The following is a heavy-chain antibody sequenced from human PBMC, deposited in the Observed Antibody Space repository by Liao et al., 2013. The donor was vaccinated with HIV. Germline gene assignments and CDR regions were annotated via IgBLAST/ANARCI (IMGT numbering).Heavy chain of an antibody. CDR2: INHSGST. V-gene: IGHV4-34*01. Sequence: QVQLQQWGAGLLKPSETLSLSCAVHGESFSGDYWSWIRQSPGKGLEWIGEINHSGSTNYNPSLKSRVTILVDTSKNQFSLKLSSVTAADTAVYYCAREVASSSVDYYYYYYMDVWGKGTTVTVSS. D-gene: IGHD6-6*01. CDR1: GESFSGDY. CDR3: AREVASSSVDYYYYYYMDV. J-gene: IGHJ6*03.